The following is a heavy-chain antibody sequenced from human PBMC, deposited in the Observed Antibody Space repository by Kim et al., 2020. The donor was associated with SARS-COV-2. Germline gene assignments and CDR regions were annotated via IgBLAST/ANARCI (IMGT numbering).Heavy chain of an antibody. Sequence: AGRATVYADSVKGRFTVSRDNAKNTLYLQLSTLRAEDTAVYYCATGNNWSFDYWGPGTLVSVSS. J-gene: IGHJ4*02. D-gene: IGHD1-1*01. V-gene: IGHV3-74*01. CDR2: AGRAT. CDR3: ATGNNWSFDY.